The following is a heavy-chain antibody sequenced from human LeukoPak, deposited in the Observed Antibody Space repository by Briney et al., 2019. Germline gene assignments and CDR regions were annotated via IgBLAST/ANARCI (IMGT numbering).Heavy chain of an antibody. Sequence: ASVKVSCKVSGYTLTELSIHWVRQAPGKGLEWMGGVNPEDGETIYAQKFQGRVTVTEDTPIDTTYMEVSSLRSEDTAVYFCAIAQNWKAGWFDPWGQGTLVTVSS. CDR1: GYTLTELS. CDR2: VNPEDGET. J-gene: IGHJ5*02. CDR3: AIAQNWKAGWFDP. V-gene: IGHV1-24*01. D-gene: IGHD1-1*01.